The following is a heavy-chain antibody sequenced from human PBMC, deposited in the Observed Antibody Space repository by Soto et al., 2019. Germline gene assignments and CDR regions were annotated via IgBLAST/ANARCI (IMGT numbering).Heavy chain of an antibody. CDR1: GYSFTSYW. V-gene: IGHV5-10-1*01. CDR3: ARRYCSSTSCPRNYYGMDV. D-gene: IGHD2-2*01. J-gene: IGHJ6*02. CDR2: IDPSDSYT. Sequence: LGESLKISCKGSGYSFTSYWISWVRQVPGKGLEWMGKIDPSDSYTNYSPSFQGHVTISADKSISTAYLQWSSLKASDTAMYYCARRYCSSTSCPRNYYGMDVWGQGTTVTVS.